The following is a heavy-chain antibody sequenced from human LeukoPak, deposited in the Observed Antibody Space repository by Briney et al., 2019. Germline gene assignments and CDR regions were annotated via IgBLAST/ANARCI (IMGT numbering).Heavy chain of an antibody. CDR3: ARDPGKPMARGAVNYYFDY. Sequence: GGSLRLSCAASGFTFSSYAMHWVRQAPGKGGEGVAVISYDGSKKYYADSVKGGFTISRDNYKNPLYLQMNSLRAEDTAVYYCARDPGKPMARGAVNYYFDYWGQGTLVTVSS. D-gene: IGHD3-10*01. CDR2: ISYDGSKK. CDR1: GFTFSSYA. V-gene: IGHV3-30*04. J-gene: IGHJ4*02.